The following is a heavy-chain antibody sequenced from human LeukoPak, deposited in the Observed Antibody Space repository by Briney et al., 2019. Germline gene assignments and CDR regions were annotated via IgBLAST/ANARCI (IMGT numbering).Heavy chain of an antibody. CDR3: AKDMRIRSYGKGRAGAFDI. Sequence: GGSLRLSCAASGFTFSSYAMSWVRQAPGKGLEWVSAISGSGGSTYYADSVKGRFTISRDNTKSTLYLQMNSLRAEDTAVCYCAKDMRIRSYGKGRAGAFDIWGERTIVTVSS. CDR1: GFTFSSYA. V-gene: IGHV3-23*01. D-gene: IGHD1-26*01. J-gene: IGHJ3*02. CDR2: ISGSGGST.